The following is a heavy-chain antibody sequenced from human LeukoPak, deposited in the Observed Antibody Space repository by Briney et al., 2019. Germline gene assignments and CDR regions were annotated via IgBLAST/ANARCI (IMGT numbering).Heavy chain of an antibody. V-gene: IGHV4-61*02. CDR3: ARMNGYSYGFSDYYYMDV. Sequence: SQTLSLTCTVSGGSISSGDYYWSWIRQPAGKGLEWIGRIYTTGSTNYNPSLKSRVTISVDTPKNQFSLKLSSVTAADTAVYYCARMNGYSYGFSDYYYMDVWGKGTTVTVSS. D-gene: IGHD5-18*01. CDR1: GGSISSGDYY. J-gene: IGHJ6*03. CDR2: IYTTGST.